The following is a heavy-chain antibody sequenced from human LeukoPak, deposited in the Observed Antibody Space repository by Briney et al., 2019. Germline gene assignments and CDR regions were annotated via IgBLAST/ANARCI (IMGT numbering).Heavy chain of an antibody. CDR1: GYTFTNYG. D-gene: IGHD5-12*01. CDR2: ISAYNGNT. CDR3: ARPQVGQGGSGYLYYYYYMDV. J-gene: IGHJ6*03. V-gene: IGHV1-18*01. Sequence: ASVKVSCKASGYTFTNYGISWVRQAPGQGLEWMGWISAYNGNTNYAQKFQGRVTMTTDTSTSTAYMELRSLRSDDTAVYSCARPQVGQGGSGYLYYYYYMDVWGKGTTVTVSS.